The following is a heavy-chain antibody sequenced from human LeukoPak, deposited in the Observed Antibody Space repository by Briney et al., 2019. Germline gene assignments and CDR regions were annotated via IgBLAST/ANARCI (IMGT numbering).Heavy chain of an antibody. CDR1: GFTFDDYA. D-gene: IGHD1-26*01. CDR3: TREVSGSLYFDY. J-gene: IGHJ4*02. V-gene: IGHV3-9*01. CDR2: ISWNSGSI. Sequence: PGGSLRLSCAASGFTFDDYAMHWVRQAPGKGLEWVSGISWNSGSIGYADSVKGRFTISRDNAKNTVYLQMNSLRAEDTAVYYCTREVSGSLYFDYWGQGTLVTVSS.